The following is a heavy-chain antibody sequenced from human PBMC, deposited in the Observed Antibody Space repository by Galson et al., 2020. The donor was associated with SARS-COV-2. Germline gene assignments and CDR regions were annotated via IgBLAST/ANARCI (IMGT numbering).Heavy chain of an antibody. CDR3: ASSLSRIWNGFQS. D-gene: IGHD1-1*01. V-gene: IGHV3-23*01. Sequence: GGSLRLTCTASGFTIISYAMSWVRQAPEQGLEWVSAISDSGARTYYADSVKGRFTISRDNSKDTLYLQMNSLRGEDTAVYYCASSLSRIWNGFQSWGQGALVTVSS. J-gene: IGHJ4*02. CDR1: GFTIISYA. CDR2: ISDSGART.